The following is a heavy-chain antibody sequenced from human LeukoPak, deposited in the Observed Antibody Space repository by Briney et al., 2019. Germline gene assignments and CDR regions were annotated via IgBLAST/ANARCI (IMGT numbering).Heavy chain of an antibody. CDR1: GGSVSGYY. CDR2: ISHSGST. Sequence: SETLSLTCAVSGGSVSGYYWSWIRQPPGKGPEWIGKISHSGSTNYNPSLKSRVTISVDTSKNQFSLNLSSVTAADTAVYYCARRADHGDYGHWFDPWGQGILVTVSS. CDR3: ARRADHGDYGHWFDP. D-gene: IGHD4-17*01. V-gene: IGHV4-34*01. J-gene: IGHJ5*02.